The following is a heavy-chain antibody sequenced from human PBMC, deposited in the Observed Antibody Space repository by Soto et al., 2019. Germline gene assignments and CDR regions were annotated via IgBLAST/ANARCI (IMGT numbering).Heavy chain of an antibody. D-gene: IGHD3-9*01. J-gene: IGHJ2*01. Sequence: SETLSLTFTVSGGSISSYYWSWIRQPPGKGLEWIGYIYYSGSTNYNPSLKSRVTISVDTSKNQFSLKLSSVTAADTAVYYCAGHVPYYDILTGYENNWYFDLWGRGTLVTVSS. CDR2: IYYSGST. V-gene: IGHV4-59*08. CDR1: GGSISSYY. CDR3: AGHVPYYDILTGYENNWYFDL.